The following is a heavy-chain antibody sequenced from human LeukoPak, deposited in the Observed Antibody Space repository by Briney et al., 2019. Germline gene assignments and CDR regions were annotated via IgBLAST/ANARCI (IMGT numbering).Heavy chain of an antibody. J-gene: IGHJ4*02. CDR1: GFTFTTYG. CDR3: ALSIAVAGTAIDY. CDR2: IGGSGVRT. V-gene: IGHV3-23*01. D-gene: IGHD6-19*01. Sequence: GGTLRLSCSASGFTFTTYGMNWVRQAPGKGLEWVSGIGGSGVRTYYADSVKGRFTISRDNSKNTLYLQMNSLRAEDTAVYYCALSIAVAGTAIDYWGQGTLVTVSS.